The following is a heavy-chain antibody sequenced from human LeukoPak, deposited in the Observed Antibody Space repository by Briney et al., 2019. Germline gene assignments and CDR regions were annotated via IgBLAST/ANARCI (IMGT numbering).Heavy chain of an antibody. D-gene: IGHD3-10*01. V-gene: IGHV4-61*01. J-gene: IGHJ6*04. CDR1: GGSVSSGTYY. CDR3: ARGRIAMVRGVLYYYYYGMDV. Sequence: PSETLSLTCTVSGGSVSSGTYYWGWIRQPPGKGLEWIGYIYYSGSTNYNPSLKSRVIISVDTSKNQLSLKLSSVTAADTAVYYCARGRIAMVRGVLYYYYYGMDVWGKGTTVTVSS. CDR2: IYYSGST.